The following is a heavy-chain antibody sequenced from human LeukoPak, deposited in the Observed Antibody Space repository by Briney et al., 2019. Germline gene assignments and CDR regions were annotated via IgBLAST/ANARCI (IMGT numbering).Heavy chain of an antibody. J-gene: IGHJ4*02. CDR2: ISSSGVNT. Sequence: PGGSLRLSCAASGFTFSSYSMSWVRQAPGKGLEWVSSISSSGVNTFYADSVKGRFTISRDNSKYTLYLQINYLRAEDTAVYYCVKDRPTWPIDYWGQGTLVTVSS. D-gene: IGHD5-12*01. V-gene: IGHV3-23*01. CDR1: GFTFSSYS. CDR3: VKDRPTWPIDY.